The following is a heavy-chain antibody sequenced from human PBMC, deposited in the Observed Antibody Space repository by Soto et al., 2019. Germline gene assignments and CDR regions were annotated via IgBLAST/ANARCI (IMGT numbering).Heavy chain of an antibody. J-gene: IGHJ4*02. CDR1: GGSISSYY. Sequence: NPSETLSLTCTVSGGSISSYYWSWIRQPPGKGLEWIGYIYYSGSTNYNPSLKSRVTISVDTSKNQFSLKLSSVTAADTAVYYCARASLRYFDYWGQGTLVTVSS. CDR2: IYYSGST. V-gene: IGHV4-59*01. D-gene: IGHD3-9*01. CDR3: ARASLRYFDY.